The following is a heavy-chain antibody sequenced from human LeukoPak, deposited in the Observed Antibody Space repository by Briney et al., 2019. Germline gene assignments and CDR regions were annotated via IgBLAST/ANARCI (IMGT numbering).Heavy chain of an antibody. CDR3: ARDWATGYNWFDP. J-gene: IGHJ5*02. D-gene: IGHD5-12*01. CDR1: GYTFTSYY. V-gene: IGHV1-46*01. CDR2: INPSSGST. Sequence: GASVKVSCKASGYTFTSYYMHWVRQAPGQGLEWMGIINPSSGSTSFAQNFQGRVSMTRDTSISTVYMELSSLRSEDTAVYYCARDWATGYNWFDPWGQGTLVIVSS.